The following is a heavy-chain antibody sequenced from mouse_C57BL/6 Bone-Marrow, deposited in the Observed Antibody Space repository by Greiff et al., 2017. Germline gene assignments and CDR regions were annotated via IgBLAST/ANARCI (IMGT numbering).Heavy chain of an antibody. D-gene: IGHD2-1*01. J-gene: IGHJ2*01. Sequence: QVQLQQPGAELVKPGASVKLSCKASGYTFTSYWMHWVKQRPGQGLEWIGMIHPNSGSTNYNEKFKSKATLTVDKSSSTAYMQLSSLTSEDSAVYYWARAYYGNYDYFDYWGQGTTLTVSS. CDR1: GYTFTSYW. V-gene: IGHV1-64*01. CDR2: IHPNSGST. CDR3: ARAYYGNYDYFDY.